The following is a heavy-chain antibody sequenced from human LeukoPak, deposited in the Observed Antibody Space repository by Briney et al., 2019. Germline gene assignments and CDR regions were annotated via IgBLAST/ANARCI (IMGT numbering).Heavy chain of an antibody. V-gene: IGHV1-18*04. CDR3: ARDTTFDWLIAFDI. Sequence: ASVKVSCKASGYTFTSYYMHWVRQAPGQGLERMGWISAYNGNTNYAQKLQGRVTMTTDTSTSTAYMELRSLRSDDTAVYYCARDTTFDWLIAFDIWGQGTMVTVSS. J-gene: IGHJ3*02. D-gene: IGHD3-9*01. CDR2: ISAYNGNT. CDR1: GYTFTSYY.